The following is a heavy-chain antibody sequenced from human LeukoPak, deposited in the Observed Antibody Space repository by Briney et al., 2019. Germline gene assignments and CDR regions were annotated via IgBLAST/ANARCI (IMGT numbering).Heavy chain of an antibody. CDR3: ARSSSRRVYYFDY. D-gene: IGHD6-13*01. CDR2: IYHSGST. J-gene: IGHJ4*02. CDR1: GGSISSSNW. Sequence: SGTLSLTCAVSGGSISSSNWWSWVRQPPGKGLEWIGEIYHSGSTNYNPSLKSRVTISVDKSKNQFSLKLSSVTAADTAVYYCARSSSRRVYYFDYWGQGTLVTVSS. V-gene: IGHV4-4*02.